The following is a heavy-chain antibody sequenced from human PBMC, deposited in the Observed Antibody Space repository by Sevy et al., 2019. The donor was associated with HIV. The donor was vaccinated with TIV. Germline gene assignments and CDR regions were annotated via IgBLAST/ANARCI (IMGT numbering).Heavy chain of an antibody. J-gene: IGHJ6*03. Sequence: GGYLRLSCAASGFTFSSYDMHWVRQAPGKGLEWVAVISHDGRGKHYADSVKGRFTISRDNAKNTLYLQMNSLRVEDSAVFYCAAVALTFGGDPYENHHFMDVWGRGTRVTVSS. V-gene: IGHV3-30*03. CDR1: GFTFSSYD. CDR2: ISHDGRGK. D-gene: IGHD3-16*01. CDR3: AAVALTFGGDPYENHHFMDV.